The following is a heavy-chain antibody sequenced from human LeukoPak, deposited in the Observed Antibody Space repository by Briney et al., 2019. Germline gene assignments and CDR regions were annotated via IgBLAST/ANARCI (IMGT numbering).Heavy chain of an antibody. J-gene: IGHJ4*02. Sequence: GGSLRLSCAASGLTFSSYSMNWVRQAPGKGLEWVSSISSSSSYIYYADSVKGRFTISRDNAKNSLYLQMNSLRAEDTAVYYCARLRSGSQSDLLDYWGQGTLVTVSS. CDR1: GLTFSSYS. CDR2: ISSSSSYI. V-gene: IGHV3-21*01. D-gene: IGHD1-26*01. CDR3: ARLRSGSQSDLLDY.